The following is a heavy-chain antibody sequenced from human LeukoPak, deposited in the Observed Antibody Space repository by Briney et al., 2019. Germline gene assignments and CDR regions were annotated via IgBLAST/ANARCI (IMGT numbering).Heavy chain of an antibody. CDR2: TYYRSTWLN. J-gene: IGHJ4*02. V-gene: IGHV6-1*01. Sequence: SQTLSLTCAISGDTVSSNTAAYNWLRLSPSRDLEWLGRTYYRSTWLNDYAPSVRGRITVSPDTSKNQFSLQLNSVTPEDTAVYYCARDRLGMRYWGQGTPVTVSS. CDR1: GDTVSSNTAA. CDR3: ARDRLGMRY. D-gene: IGHD7-27*01.